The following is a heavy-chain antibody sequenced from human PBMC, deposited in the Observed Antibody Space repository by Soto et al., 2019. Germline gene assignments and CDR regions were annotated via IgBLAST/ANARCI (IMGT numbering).Heavy chain of an antibody. V-gene: IGHV4-39*01. J-gene: IGHJ5*02. CDR2: FYYSGST. Sequence: SETLSLTCTVSGGSISSSNYYWVWNRQPPGKGLEWIGSFYYSGSTYNKPSLKSRVSIYADTSKNQVSLKLSSVTAADTAVYYCARPIAGGSSGYYHWGQGTLVTVSS. CDR1: GGSISSSNYY. CDR3: ARPIAGGSSGYYH. D-gene: IGHD3-22*01.